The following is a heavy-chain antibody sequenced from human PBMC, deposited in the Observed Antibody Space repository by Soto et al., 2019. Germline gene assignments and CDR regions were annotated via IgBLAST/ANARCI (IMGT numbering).Heavy chain of an antibody. J-gene: IGHJ3*02. V-gene: IGHV3-23*01. CDR2: ISGSGGST. D-gene: IGHD2-8*01. CDR3: AKKGYCTDGVCYTPAFDI. Sequence: GGAPRLSCAASGFTFSSYAMSWVGQAPXKGLEWVSAISGSGGSTYYADSVKGRFTISRDNSKHTLYLQMNSLRAEDTAVYYCAKKGYCTDGVCYTPAFDIGGQGTMVTVS. CDR1: GFTFSSYA.